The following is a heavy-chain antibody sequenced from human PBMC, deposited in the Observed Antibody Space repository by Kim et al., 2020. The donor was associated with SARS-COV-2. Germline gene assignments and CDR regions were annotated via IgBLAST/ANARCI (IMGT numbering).Heavy chain of an antibody. CDR2: ISYDGSNK. Sequence: GGSLRLSCAASGFTFSSYGMHWVRQAPGKGLEWVAVISYDGSNKYYADSVKGRFTISRDNSKNTLYLQMNSLRAEDTAVYYCARDDIHLLHEGGYFDYWGQGTLVTVSS. J-gene: IGHJ4*02. CDR1: GFTFSSYG. D-gene: IGHD3-10*01. V-gene: IGHV3-33*05. CDR3: ARDDIHLLHEGGYFDY.